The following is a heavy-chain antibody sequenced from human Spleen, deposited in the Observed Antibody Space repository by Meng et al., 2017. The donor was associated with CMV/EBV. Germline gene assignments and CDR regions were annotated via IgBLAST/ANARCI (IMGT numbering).Heavy chain of an antibody. D-gene: IGHD3-10*01. CDR1: GGSISNTNW. V-gene: IGHV4-4*02. CDR2: IYHGGST. J-gene: IGHJ1*01. Sequence: CAVSGGSISNTNWWSWVRQPPGKGLEWIGEIYHGGSTNYNPSLKSRVTMSVDKSKNQFSLKVSSVTAADTAMYYCARDYYGSGSYYSWGQGTLVTVSS. CDR3: ARDYYGSGSYYS.